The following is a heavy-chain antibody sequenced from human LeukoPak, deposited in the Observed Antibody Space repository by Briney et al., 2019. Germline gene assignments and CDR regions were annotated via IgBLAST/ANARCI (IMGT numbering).Heavy chain of an antibody. CDR3: ARDGIAAAGTRNWFDP. CDR2: INPNSGGT. J-gene: IGHJ5*02. CDR1: GYTFTGYY. V-gene: IGHV1-2*02. Sequence: ASVKVSCKAPGYTFTGYYMHWVRQAPGQGLEWMGWINPNSGGTNYAQNFQGRVTMTRDTSISTAYMKLSRLRSDDTAVYYCARDGIAAAGTRNWFDPWDQGTLVTVSS. D-gene: IGHD6-13*01.